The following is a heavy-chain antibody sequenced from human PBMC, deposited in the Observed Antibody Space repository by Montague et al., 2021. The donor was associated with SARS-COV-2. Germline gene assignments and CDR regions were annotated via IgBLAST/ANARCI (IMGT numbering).Heavy chain of an antibody. CDR2: VLYNKGT. J-gene: IGHJ4*02. CDR3: VRHTHYDGFNGPPDF. CDR1: GVSVTDYY. Sequence: SETLSLTCTVSGVSVTDYYWSWIRQPPGKGLAWVGDVLYNKGTSFNPSLKSRVAISVDTSKHQFSLRLTSVTAADTAFYDCVRHTHYDGFNGPPDFWDQGTLVTVSS. D-gene: IGHD3-16*01. V-gene: IGHV4-59*08.